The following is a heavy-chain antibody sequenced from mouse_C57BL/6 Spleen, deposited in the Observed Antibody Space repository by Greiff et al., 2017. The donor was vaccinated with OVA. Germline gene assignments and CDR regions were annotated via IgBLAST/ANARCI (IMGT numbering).Heavy chain of an antibody. Sequence: EVQLQQSGAELVRPGASVKLSCTASGFNIKDDYMHWVKQRPEQGLEWIGWIDPENGDTEYASKFQGKATITADTSSNTAYLQLSSLTSEDTAVYYCTTSTMVTIRYFDVWGTGTTVTVSS. V-gene: IGHV14-4*01. J-gene: IGHJ1*03. CDR3: TTSTMVTIRYFDV. D-gene: IGHD2-2*01. CDR1: GFNIKDDY. CDR2: IDPENGDT.